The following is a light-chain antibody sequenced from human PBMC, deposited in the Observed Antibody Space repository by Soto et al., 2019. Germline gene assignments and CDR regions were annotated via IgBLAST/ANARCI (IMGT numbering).Light chain of an antibody. V-gene: IGKV3-20*01. CDR3: QQYGSSPPVIT. Sequence: EIVLTQSPGTLSLSPGERATLSCRASQSVSSSYLAWYQQKPGQAPRLLIYGASSRATGIPDRFSGSGSGTDFTLTIIRLEPEDFAVYYCQQYGSSPPVITFGQGTRLEIK. CDR1: QSVSSSY. J-gene: IGKJ5*01. CDR2: GAS.